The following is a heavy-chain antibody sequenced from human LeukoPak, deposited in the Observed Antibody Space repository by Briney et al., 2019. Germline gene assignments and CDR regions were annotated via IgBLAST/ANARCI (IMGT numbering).Heavy chain of an antibody. J-gene: IGHJ6*03. CDR1: GYTFTGYY. D-gene: IGHD3-10*01. CDR2: IIPIFGTA. V-gene: IGHV1-69*13. CDR3: AREVGHYYYYMDV. Sequence: SVKVSCKASGYTFTGYYMHWVRQAPGQGLEWMGGIIPIFGTANYAQKFQGRVTITADESTSTAYMELSSLRSEDTAVYYCAREVGHYYYYMDVWGKGTTVTISS.